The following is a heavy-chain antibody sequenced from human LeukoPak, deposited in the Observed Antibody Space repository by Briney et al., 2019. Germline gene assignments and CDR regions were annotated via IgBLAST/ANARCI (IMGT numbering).Heavy chain of an antibody. D-gene: IGHD2-8*01. V-gene: IGHV3-23*01. Sequence: GGSLRLSCAASGFTFSSYAMSWVRQAPGKGLEWVSAISGSGGGTYYTDSVKGRFTISRDNSKNTLYLQMNSLRAEDTAVYYCAKDADPDYIVLMVYAINWFDPWGQGTLVTVSS. J-gene: IGHJ5*02. CDR1: GFTFSSYA. CDR2: ISGSGGGT. CDR3: AKDADPDYIVLMVYAINWFDP.